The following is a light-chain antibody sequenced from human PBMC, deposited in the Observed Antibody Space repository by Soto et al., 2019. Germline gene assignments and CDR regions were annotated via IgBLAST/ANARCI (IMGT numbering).Light chain of an antibody. CDR1: QSVSSN. CDR2: GAS. CDR3: QQYNNWPLT. Sequence: EIVMTQSPATLSVSPGERATLSCRASQSVSSNLAWYQQKPGQAPRLLIYGASTRATGIPAGFSGSGSWTEFTLTISSLQSEDFAVYYCQQYNNWPLTFGGGTKVDIK. J-gene: IGKJ4*01. V-gene: IGKV3-15*01.